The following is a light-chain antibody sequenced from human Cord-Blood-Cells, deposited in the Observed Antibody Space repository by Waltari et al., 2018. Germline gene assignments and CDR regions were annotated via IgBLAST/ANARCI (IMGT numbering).Light chain of an antibody. CDR3: QQYGSSPYT. CDR2: GAS. Sequence: ELVLTQSPGTLSLSPGERATLSCRASQSVSSSYLAWYQQKPGQAPRLLIDGASSRATGIPDRFSGSGSGTDFTLTISRLEPEDFAVYYCQQYGSSPYTFGQRTKLEIK. V-gene: IGKV3-20*01. J-gene: IGKJ2*01. CDR1: QSVSSSY.